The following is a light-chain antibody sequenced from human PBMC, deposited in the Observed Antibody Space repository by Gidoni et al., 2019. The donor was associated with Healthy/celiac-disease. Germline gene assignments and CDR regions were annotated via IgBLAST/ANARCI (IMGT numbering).Light chain of an antibody. CDR3: QQYNNWPPWT. V-gene: IGKV3-15*01. CDR2: GAA. Sequence: EIVMTPSPATLSVSPGERATHSCRASQSVSSNLAWYQQKPGQAPRLLIYGAATRATGIPARFSGSGSGTEFTLTISSLQSEDFAVYYCQQYNNWPPWTFXQXTKVEIK. CDR1: QSVSSN. J-gene: IGKJ1*01.